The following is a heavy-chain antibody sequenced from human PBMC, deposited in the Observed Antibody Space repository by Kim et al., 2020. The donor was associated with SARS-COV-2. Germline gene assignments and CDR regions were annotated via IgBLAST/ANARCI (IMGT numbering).Heavy chain of an antibody. D-gene: IGHD5-12*01. CDR1: GFTFSSYA. CDR2: ISYDGSNK. V-gene: IGHV3-30*04. J-gene: IGHJ4*01. Sequence: GGSLRLSCAASGFTFSSYAMHWVRQAPGKGLEWVAVISYDGSNKYYADSVKGRFTISRDNSKNTLYLQMNSLRAEDTAVYYCARGGYSGYDSGDFDYWG. CDR3: ARGGYSGYDSGDFDY.